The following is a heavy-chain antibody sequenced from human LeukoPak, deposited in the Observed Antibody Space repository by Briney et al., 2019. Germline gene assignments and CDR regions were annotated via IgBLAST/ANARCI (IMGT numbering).Heavy chain of an antibody. CDR2: IYTSGGT. CDR3: AGRGSSSGTFDI. CDR1: GGSITNLNYY. V-gene: IGHV4-61*02. J-gene: IGHJ3*02. D-gene: IGHD2-2*01. Sequence: SETLSLTCTVSGGSITNLNYYWTWIRQPAGKKLEWIGRIYTSGGTNYNPSLKSRVTMSVDRSKNQISLNLASLTAADTALYYCAGRGSSSGTFDIWGPGTFVTVSS.